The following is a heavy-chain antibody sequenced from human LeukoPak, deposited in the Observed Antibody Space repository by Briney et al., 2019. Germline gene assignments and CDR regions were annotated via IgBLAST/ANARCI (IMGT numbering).Heavy chain of an antibody. Sequence: ASVKVSCKVSGYTLTELSMHWVRQAPGKGLEWMGGFDPEDGETIYAQKFQGRVTMTEDTSTDTAYMELSSLRSEDTAVYYCATEPSWSVQLEPNYNYGMDVWGQGTTVTVSS. J-gene: IGHJ6*02. CDR3: ATEPSWSVQLEPNYNYGMDV. CDR2: FDPEDGET. CDR1: GYTLTELS. V-gene: IGHV1-24*01. D-gene: IGHD1-1*01.